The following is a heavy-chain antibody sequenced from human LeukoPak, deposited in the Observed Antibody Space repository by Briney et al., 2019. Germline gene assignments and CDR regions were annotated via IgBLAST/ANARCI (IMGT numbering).Heavy chain of an antibody. CDR2: IYGGGNT. CDR1: GFTVSGSY. CDR3: ARRGDGGRSFDY. Sequence: GGSLRLSCAASGFTVSGSYMNWVRQAPGKGLEWVSLIYGGGNTYYADSVKGRFTISRDNSKNTLYLQMNSLRAEDTAVYYCARRGDGGRSFDYWDQGTLVTVSS. J-gene: IGHJ4*02. D-gene: IGHD4-23*01. V-gene: IGHV3-53*01.